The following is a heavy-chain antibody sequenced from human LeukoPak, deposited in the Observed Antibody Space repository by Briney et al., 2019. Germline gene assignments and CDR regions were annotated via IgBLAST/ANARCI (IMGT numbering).Heavy chain of an antibody. CDR1: GFTFNSHY. J-gene: IGHJ6*03. CDR2: ITSSGSDI. V-gene: IGHV3-21*01. Sequence: GGSLRLSCAASGFTFNSHYMNWVRQAPGKGLEWVSSITSSGSDIFYADSVKGRFTISRDNAKNSLYLQMNSLRAEDTAVYYCARANSVHMDVWGKGTPVTVSS. D-gene: IGHD4-11*01. CDR3: ARANSVHMDV.